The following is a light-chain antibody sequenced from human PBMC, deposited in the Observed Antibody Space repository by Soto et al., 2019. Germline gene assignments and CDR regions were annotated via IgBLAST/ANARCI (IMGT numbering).Light chain of an antibody. CDR1: QSVSSN. Sequence: EIVMTQSPATLSVSPGERATLSCRASQSVSSNLAWYQQKPGQAPRLLIYGASTRATGIPARFSGSGSGTEFTLTISSLQSEDFAVYYCQQYNNVPQTFCQGTKVDIK. CDR3: QQYNNVPQT. CDR2: GAS. J-gene: IGKJ1*01. V-gene: IGKV3-15*01.